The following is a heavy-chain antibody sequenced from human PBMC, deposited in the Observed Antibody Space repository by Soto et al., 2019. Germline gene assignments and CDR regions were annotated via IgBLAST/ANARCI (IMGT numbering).Heavy chain of an antibody. D-gene: IGHD6-13*01. CDR1: GYIFTNYY. Sequence: QVQLVQSGAEVKKPGASVKVSCKASGYIFTNYYIHWVRQAPGQGLEWMAIINPLPTSGSTNYAQKFQGRVTVTRDTSTRTVYMELSRLTSEDTAIYYCARDLTAAAYWGQGTLVTVSS. CDR3: ARDLTAAAY. J-gene: IGHJ4*02. CDR2: INPLPTSGST. V-gene: IGHV1-46*01.